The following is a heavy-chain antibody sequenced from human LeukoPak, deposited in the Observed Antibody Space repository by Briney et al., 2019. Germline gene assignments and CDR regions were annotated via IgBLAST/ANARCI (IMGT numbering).Heavy chain of an antibody. Sequence: GGSLRLSCAASGFTFSSYTMNWVRQAPGKGLEWVSSISSSSIYIYYADSVKGRFTISRDNAKNSLYLQMNSLSAEDTAVYYCARDPSGSYYRFDYWGQGTLVTVSS. V-gene: IGHV3-21*01. CDR1: GFTFSSYT. CDR2: ISSSSIYI. D-gene: IGHD1-26*01. CDR3: ARDPSGSYYRFDY. J-gene: IGHJ4*02.